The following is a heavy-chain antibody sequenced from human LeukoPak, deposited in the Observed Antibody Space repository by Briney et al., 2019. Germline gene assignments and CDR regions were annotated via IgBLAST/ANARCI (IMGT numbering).Heavy chain of an antibody. V-gene: IGHV4-30-4*07. CDR1: GGSISSGDYS. CDR2: IYYSGST. Sequence: SETLSLTCAVSGGSISSGDYSWSWIRQPPGKGLEWIGNIYYSGSTYYNPSLKSRVNISVDTSKNQFSLKLTSVTAADTAVYYCARSQFYGSGSYQGRWFDPWGQGTLVTVSS. CDR3: ARSQFYGSGSYQGRWFDP. D-gene: IGHD3-10*01. J-gene: IGHJ5*02.